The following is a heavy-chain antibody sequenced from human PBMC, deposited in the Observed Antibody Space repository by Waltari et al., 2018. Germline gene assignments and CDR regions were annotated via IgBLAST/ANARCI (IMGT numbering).Heavy chain of an antibody. Sequence: QVTLKESGPALVKPTQTLTLTCTFSGFSLSTSGMRVSWIRQPPGKALEWLARIYWDDEKFHSTSLKTRLTIAKDTSKNQVVLTMTNMDPVDTATYYCARLLYDGSGYYFDYWGQGTLVTVSS. J-gene: IGHJ4*02. V-gene: IGHV2-70*04. D-gene: IGHD3-22*01. CDR2: IYWDDEK. CDR3: ARLLYDGSGYYFDY. CDR1: GFSLSTSGMR.